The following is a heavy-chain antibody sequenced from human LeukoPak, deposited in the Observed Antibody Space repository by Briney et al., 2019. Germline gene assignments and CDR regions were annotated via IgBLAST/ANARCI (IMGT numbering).Heavy chain of an antibody. CDR3: AREAITIFGVVRTQTTYGPHRFDP. J-gene: IGHJ5*02. V-gene: IGHV1-69*05. CDR1: GGTFSSYA. Sequence: RASVKVSCKASGGTFSSYAISWVRQAPGQGLEWMGGIIPIFGTANYAQKFRGRVTMTRDMSTSTVYMELSSLRSEDTAVYYCAREAITIFGVVRTQTTYGPHRFDPWGQGTLVTVSS. D-gene: IGHD3-3*01. CDR2: IIPIFGTA.